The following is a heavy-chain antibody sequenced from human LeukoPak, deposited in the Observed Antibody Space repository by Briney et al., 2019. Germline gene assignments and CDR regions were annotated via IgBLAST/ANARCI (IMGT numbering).Heavy chain of an antibody. D-gene: IGHD6-19*01. CDR3: ASSAYSVAGTTDY. CDR2: ISSSSSYI. J-gene: IGHJ4*02. Sequence: GGSLRLSCAASGFTFSSYSMNWVRQAPGKGLEWVSSISSSSSYIYYADSVKGRFTISRDNAKNSLYLQMNSLRAEDTAVYYCASSAYSVAGTTDYWGQGTLVTVSS. CDR1: GFTFSSYS. V-gene: IGHV3-21*01.